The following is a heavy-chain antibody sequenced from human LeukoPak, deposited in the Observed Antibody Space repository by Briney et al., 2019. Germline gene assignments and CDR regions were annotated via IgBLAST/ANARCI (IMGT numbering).Heavy chain of an antibody. V-gene: IGHV4-34*01. J-gene: IGHJ6*02. Sequence: PSETLSLTCAVYGGSFSDYYWSWIRQPPGKGLEWIGEINHSGSTNYNPSLKSRVTISVDTSKNQFSLKLSSETAADTAVYYCARHLYGMDVWGQGTTVTVSS. CDR3: ARHLYGMDV. CDR2: INHSGST. CDR1: GGSFSDYY.